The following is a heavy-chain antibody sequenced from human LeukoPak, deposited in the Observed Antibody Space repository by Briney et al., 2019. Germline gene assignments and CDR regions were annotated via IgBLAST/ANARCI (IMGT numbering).Heavy chain of an antibody. CDR1: GFTFSSYW. J-gene: IGHJ3*02. CDR2: IKQDGSEK. V-gene: IGHV3-7*01. Sequence: GGSLRLSCAASGFTFSSYWMSWVRQAPGKGLEWVANIKQDGSEKYYVDSVKGRFTISRDNAKNSLYLQMNSLRAEDTAVYYCARAGWFGELSNAFDIWGQGTMVTVSS. D-gene: IGHD3-10*01. CDR3: ARAGWFGELSNAFDI.